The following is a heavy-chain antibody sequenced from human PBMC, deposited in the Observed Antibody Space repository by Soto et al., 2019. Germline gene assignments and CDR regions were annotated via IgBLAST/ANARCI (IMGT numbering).Heavy chain of an antibody. CDR1: GFTFSSYW. V-gene: IGHV3-74*03. D-gene: IGHD2-2*01. CDR3: ARVETCSSTSCYSVFDY. Sequence: EVQLVESGGGLVQPGGSLRLSCAASGFTFSSYWMHWVRQAPGKGLVWVSRINSDGSSTTYADSVKGRFTISRDNAKKPLYLQMNSLRAEDTAVYYCARVETCSSTSCYSVFDYWGQGTLVTVSS. J-gene: IGHJ4*02. CDR2: INSDGSST.